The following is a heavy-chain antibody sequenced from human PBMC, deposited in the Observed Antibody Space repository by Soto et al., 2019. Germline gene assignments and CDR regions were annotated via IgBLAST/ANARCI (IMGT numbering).Heavy chain of an antibody. CDR2: IHHSGST. V-gene: IGHV4-34*01. CDR3: ASYGSGSYYNGYYFDY. Sequence: QVQLQQWGAGLLKPSETLSLTCAVYGGSFSAYYWSWIRQSPGKGLEWIGEIHHSGSTNYKPSLKSRVTISLDTSKNQFSLELRSGTAADTAVYYCASYGSGSYYNGYYFDYWGQGTLVTVSS. CDR1: GGSFSAYY. D-gene: IGHD3-10*01. J-gene: IGHJ4*02.